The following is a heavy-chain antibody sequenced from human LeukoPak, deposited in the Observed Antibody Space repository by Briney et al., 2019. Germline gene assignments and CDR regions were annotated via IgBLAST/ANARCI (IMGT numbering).Heavy chain of an antibody. J-gene: IGHJ4*02. CDR1: GFTFSTYW. CDR3: ARHLNYYLDY. V-gene: IGHV3-74*01. CDR2: ISSDGSIT. D-gene: IGHD3-10*01. Sequence: GGSLRLSCAASGFTFSTYWMHWVRQAPGKGLVWVSRISSDGSITSYADSVKGRFTISRDNAKNTLYLQMNSLRAEDAAVYYCARHLNYYLDYWGQGTLVTVSS.